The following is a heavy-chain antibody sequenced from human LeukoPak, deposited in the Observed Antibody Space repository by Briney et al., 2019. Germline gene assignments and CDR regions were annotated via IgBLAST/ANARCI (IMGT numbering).Heavy chain of an antibody. J-gene: IGHJ3*02. D-gene: IGHD2-2*01. CDR2: INHSGST. V-gene: IGHV4-34*01. CDR1: GGSFSGYY. Sequence: SETLSLTCAVYGGSFSGYYWSWIRQPPGKGLEWSGEINHSGSTNYNPSLKSRVTISVDTSKNQFSLKLSSVTAADTAVYYCARGAGNIVVVPAAKGAFDIWGQGTMVTVSS. CDR3: ARGAGNIVVVPAAKGAFDI.